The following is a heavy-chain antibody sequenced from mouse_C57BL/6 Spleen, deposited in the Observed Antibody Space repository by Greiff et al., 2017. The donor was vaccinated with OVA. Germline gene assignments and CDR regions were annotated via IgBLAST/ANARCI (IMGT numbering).Heavy chain of an antibody. Sequence: EVQLKESGPELVKPGASVKIPCKASGYTFTDYNMDWVKQSHGKSLEWIGDINPNNGGTIYNQKFKGKATLTVDKSSSTAYMELRSLTSEDTAVYYCARRGVVGYYFDYWGQGTTLTVSS. V-gene: IGHV1-18*01. CDR1: GYTFTDYN. D-gene: IGHD1-1*01. J-gene: IGHJ2*01. CDR2: INPNNGGT. CDR3: ARRGVVGYYFDY.